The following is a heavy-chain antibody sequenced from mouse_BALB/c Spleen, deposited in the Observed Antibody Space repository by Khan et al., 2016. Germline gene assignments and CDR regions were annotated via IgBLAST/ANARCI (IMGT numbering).Heavy chain of an antibody. J-gene: IGHJ4*01. CDR2: INPYNDGT. Sequence: VQLQQSGPELVKPGASVKMSCKASAYTFTSYVMHWVKQTPGQGLEWIGYINPYNDGTKYNENFKGKATLTSDKSSSTAYTELSSLTSEDSAVYSSAGDDYAMYYWRQGTTFTVSS. CDR1: AYTFTSYV. CDR3: AGDDYAMYY. D-gene: IGHD2-13*01. V-gene: IGHV1S136*01.